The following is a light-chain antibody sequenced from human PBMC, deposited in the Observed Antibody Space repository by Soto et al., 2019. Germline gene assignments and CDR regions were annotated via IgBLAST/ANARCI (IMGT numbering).Light chain of an antibody. Sequence: SPSPLPATTAGRVTITFRDRQSISSDFDGYPQKPGKAPKLLIYAASSLQSGVPSRFSGSGSGTKFTLTIPSLQPDDFATYYCQQYNTYLWTFGPGTMVDI. J-gene: IGKJ1*01. CDR3: QQYNTYLWT. CDR1: QSISSD. V-gene: IGKV1-5*01. CDR2: AAS.